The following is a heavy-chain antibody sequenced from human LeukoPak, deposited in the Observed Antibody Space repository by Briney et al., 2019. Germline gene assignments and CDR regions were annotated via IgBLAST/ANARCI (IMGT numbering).Heavy chain of an antibody. V-gene: IGHV3-23*01. CDR1: GFTFSSYA. D-gene: IGHD2-2*01. Sequence: GGSLRLSCAASGFTFSSYAMSWVRQAPGKGLEWVSVLSGSAGTTYYADSVKGRFTISRDNSENTLYLQMNSLRAEDTAIYYCAKDLRLDCSTTSCYLLDYWGQGTLVTVSS. CDR2: LSGSAGTT. J-gene: IGHJ4*02. CDR3: AKDLRLDCSTTSCYLLDY.